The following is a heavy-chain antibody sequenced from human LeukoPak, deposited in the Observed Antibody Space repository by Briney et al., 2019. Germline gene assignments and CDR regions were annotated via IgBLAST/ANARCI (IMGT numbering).Heavy chain of an antibody. J-gene: IGHJ4*02. V-gene: IGHV3-7*01. CDR3: ARGYYYDSSMDY. CDR2: IKQDGSEK. D-gene: IGHD3-22*01. CDR1: GFPFSSYA. Sequence: GGSLRLSCAASGFPFSSYAMSWVRQAPGKGLEWVANIKQDGSEKYYVDSVKGRFTISRDNAKNSLYLQMNSLRAEDTAVYYCARGYYYDSSMDYWGQGTLVTVSS.